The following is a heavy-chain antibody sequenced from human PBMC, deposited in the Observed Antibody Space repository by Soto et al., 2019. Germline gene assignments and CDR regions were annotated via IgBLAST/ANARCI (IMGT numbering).Heavy chain of an antibody. Sequence: KPGGSLRLSCAASGFTFSSYSMNWVRQAPGKGLERVSSISSCSIYIFYADSVKGRFTISRDNAKNSLYLQMNSLRAEDTAVYYCARHAVDSMVRGVLIIEEARPMYYFDYWGQGILVTVS. V-gene: IGHV3-21*01. D-gene: IGHD3-10*01. CDR3: ARHAVDSMVRGVLIIEEARPMYYFDY. CDR2: ISSCSIYI. J-gene: IGHJ4*02. CDR1: GFTFSSYS.